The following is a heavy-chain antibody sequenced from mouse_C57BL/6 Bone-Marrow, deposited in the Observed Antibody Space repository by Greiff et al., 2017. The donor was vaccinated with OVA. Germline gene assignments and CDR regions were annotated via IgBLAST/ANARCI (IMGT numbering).Heavy chain of an antibody. V-gene: IGHV1-5*01. Sequence: VQLKESGTVLARPGASVKMSCKTSGYTFTSYWMHWVNQRPGQGLEWIGAIYPGNSDTSYNQKLTGKAKLTAVTSASTAYMELSSLTNEDSAVYYCTRKVWSWFAYWGQGTLVTVSA. J-gene: IGHJ3*01. CDR3: TRKVWSWFAY. CDR1: GYTFTSYW. CDR2: IYPGNSDT.